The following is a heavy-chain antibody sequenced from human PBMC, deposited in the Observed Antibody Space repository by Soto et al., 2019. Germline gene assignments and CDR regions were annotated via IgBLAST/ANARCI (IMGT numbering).Heavy chain of an antibody. Sequence: HEHLVQSGAEVKRPGASLKVSCKASGYSFTGYYIHWVRQAPGQGLEWMGWINPDSGATNYAQNFQGRVPLTSHTSISTASMALTSLTSDDTAVYYCARGDYGTGGYPFPYFDYWGQGTLVIVSS. CDR2: INPDSGAT. D-gene: IGHD2-8*02. CDR3: ARGDYGTGGYPFPYFDY. J-gene: IGHJ4*02. V-gene: IGHV1-2*02. CDR1: GYSFTGYY.